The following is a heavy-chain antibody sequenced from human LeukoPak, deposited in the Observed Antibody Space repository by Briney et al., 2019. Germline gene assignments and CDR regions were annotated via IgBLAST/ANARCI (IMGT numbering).Heavy chain of an antibody. CDR2: INAGNGNT. J-gene: IGHJ4*02. CDR3: ARLWFGELFDY. V-gene: IGHV1-3*01. D-gene: IGHD3-10*01. CDR1: GHTFTSYA. Sequence: ASVKVSCKASGHTFTSYAMHWVRQAPGQRLEWMGWINAGNGNTKYSQKFQGRVTITRDTSASTAYMELSSLRSEDTAVYYCARLWFGELFDYWGQGTLSPSPQ.